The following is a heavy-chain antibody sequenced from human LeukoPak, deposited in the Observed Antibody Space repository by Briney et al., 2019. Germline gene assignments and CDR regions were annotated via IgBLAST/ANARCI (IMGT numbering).Heavy chain of an antibody. CDR2: INSDGSST. J-gene: IGHJ3*02. Sequence: GGSLRLSCAASGFTFSSYWMHWVRQAPGKGLVWVSRINSDGSSTSYADSVKGRFTISRDNSKNTLYLQMNSLRAEDTAVYYCATQDYGGATYAFDIWGQGTMVTVSS. CDR1: GFTFSSYW. D-gene: IGHD4-23*01. CDR3: ATQDYGGATYAFDI. V-gene: IGHV3-74*01.